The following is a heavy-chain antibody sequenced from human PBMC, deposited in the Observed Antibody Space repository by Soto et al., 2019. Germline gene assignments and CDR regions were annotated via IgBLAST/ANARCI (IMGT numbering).Heavy chain of an antibody. Sequence: PSETLSLTCTVSGGSISSGGYYWSWIRQHPGKGLEWIGYIYYSGSTYYNPSLKSRVTISVDTSKNQFSLKLSSVTAADTAVYYCASSTRPPYYCYGMDVWGQGTTVTVSS. CDR3: ASSTRPPYYCYGMDV. CDR1: GGSISSGGYY. D-gene: IGHD2-2*01. J-gene: IGHJ6*02. V-gene: IGHV4-31*03. CDR2: IYYSGST.